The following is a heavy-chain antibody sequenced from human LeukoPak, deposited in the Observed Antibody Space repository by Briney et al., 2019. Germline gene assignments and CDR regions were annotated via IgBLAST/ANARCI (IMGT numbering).Heavy chain of an antibody. D-gene: IGHD1-26*01. CDR2: IKHDGSAK. CDR1: GFTFTSFW. V-gene: IGHV3-7*01. Sequence: GGSLRHSCAASGFTFTSFWMNWVRQAPGKGLEWVANIKHDGSAKYYVDSVKGRFTTSRDNAKDSLYLQMNSLRAEDTAVYYCARDGKGPSVNNYYYYGMDVWGQGTPVTVSS. J-gene: IGHJ6*02. CDR3: ARDGKGPSVNNYYYYGMDV.